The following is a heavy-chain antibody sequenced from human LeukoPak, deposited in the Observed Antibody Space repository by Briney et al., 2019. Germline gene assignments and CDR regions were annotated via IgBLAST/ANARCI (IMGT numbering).Heavy chain of an antibody. CDR2: IRYDGSNK. J-gene: IGHJ3*02. V-gene: IGHV3-30*02. CDR1: GFTFSSYG. D-gene: IGHD3-22*01. CDR3: AKSWNYYDSSGDDALDI. Sequence: GGSLRLSCAASGFTFSSYGMHWVRQAPGKGLEWVAFIRYDGSNKYYADSVKGRFTISRDNSKNTLYLQMNSLRVEDTAVYYCAKSWNYYDSSGDDALDIWGQGTMVTVSS.